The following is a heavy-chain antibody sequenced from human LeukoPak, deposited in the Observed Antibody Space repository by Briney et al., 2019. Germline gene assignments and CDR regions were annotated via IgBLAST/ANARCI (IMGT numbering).Heavy chain of an antibody. D-gene: IGHD6-25*01. CDR2: IYYSGSA. CDR3: ARAGGVKTAALDLDY. V-gene: IGHV4-59*01. Sequence: SETLSLTCPVSGDSIGDYSWSWIRQPPGKGLEWLGNIYYSGSANHNPSLKSRVTISRDTSKNQFSLKLTSVTTADTAVYYCARAGGVKTAALDLDYWGQGTLVTVSS. J-gene: IGHJ4*02. CDR1: GDSIGDYS.